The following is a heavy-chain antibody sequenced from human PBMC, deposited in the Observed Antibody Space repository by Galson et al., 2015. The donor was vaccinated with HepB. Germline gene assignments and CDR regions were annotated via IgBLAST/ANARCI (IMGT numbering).Heavy chain of an antibody. J-gene: IGHJ4*02. CDR2: ISAYNGNT. V-gene: IGHV1-18*01. Sequence: SVKVSCKASGYTFTSYGISWVRQAPGQGLEWMGWISAYNGNTNYAQKLQGRVTITADKSTSTAYMELSSLRSEDTAVYYCARARDGYNSAYDYWGQGTLVTVSS. CDR1: GYTFTSYG. D-gene: IGHD5-24*01. CDR3: ARARDGYNSAYDY.